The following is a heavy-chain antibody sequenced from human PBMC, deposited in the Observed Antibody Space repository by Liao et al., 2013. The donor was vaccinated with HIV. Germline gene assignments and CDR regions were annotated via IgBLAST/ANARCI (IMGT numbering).Heavy chain of an antibody. Sequence: QVQLQESGPGLVKPSQTLSLTCNVSGDSINTANYYWSWIRQPAGGGLEWIGRIYISGNTNYNPSLKSRVTISLHSSRSQFSLRLTSVTAADTAVYFCASGNILPKYWGQGTLVTVSS. V-gene: IGHV4-61*02. D-gene: IGHD2-21*01. CDR2: IYISGNT. J-gene: IGHJ4*02. CDR1: GDSINTANYY. CDR3: ASGNILPKY.